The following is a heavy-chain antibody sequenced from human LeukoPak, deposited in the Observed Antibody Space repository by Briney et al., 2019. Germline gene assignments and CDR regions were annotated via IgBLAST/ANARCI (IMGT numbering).Heavy chain of an antibody. D-gene: IGHD2-2*01. CDR3: ARMVVVVVPAAMRDYYYCYGMDV. J-gene: IGHJ6*02. CDR2: INHSGST. Sequence: SETLSLTCAVYGGSFSGYYWSWIRQPPGNGLEWIGEINHSGSTNYNPSLKSRVTISVDTSKNQFSLKLSSVTAADTAVYYCARMVVVVVPAAMRDYYYCYGMDVWGQGTTVTVSS. CDR1: GGSFSGYY. V-gene: IGHV4-34*01.